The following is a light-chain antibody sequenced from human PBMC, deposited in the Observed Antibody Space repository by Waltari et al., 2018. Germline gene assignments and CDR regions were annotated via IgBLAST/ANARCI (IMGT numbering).Light chain of an antibody. J-gene: IGKJ2*01. CDR3: QQRSNWNT. CDR2: NAS. CDR1: QSVDSS. Sequence: ETVLTQSPVTLSLSPGEGATLSCKASQSVDSSLAWYQQNPGQAPRLLIYNASTSAAGIPARFSGSGSGTDVTLTISSLEPEDCAVYYCQQRSNWNTFGQGTKLEIK. V-gene: IGKV3-11*01.